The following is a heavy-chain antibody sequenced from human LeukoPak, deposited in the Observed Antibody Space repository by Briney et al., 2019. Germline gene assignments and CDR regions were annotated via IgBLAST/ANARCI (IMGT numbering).Heavy chain of an antibody. D-gene: IGHD2-8*02. Sequence: PGGSLRLSCAASGFTFSRYEMSWVRQAPGKGLEWVSYISRSGGTMYYADSVKGRLTISRDNAKNSLYLQMNSLRAEDTAVYYCARVGSLVHYFDYWGQGTLVTVPS. CDR3: ARVGSLVHYFDY. J-gene: IGHJ4*02. V-gene: IGHV3-48*03. CDR1: GFTFSRYE. CDR2: ISRSGGTM.